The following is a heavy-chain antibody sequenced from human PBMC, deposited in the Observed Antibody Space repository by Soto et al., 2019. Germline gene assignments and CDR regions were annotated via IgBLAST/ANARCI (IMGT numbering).Heavy chain of an antibody. J-gene: IGHJ4*02. CDR3: ARESEDLTSNFDY. CDR1: GFTFTRYS. V-gene: IGHV3-21*01. Sequence: GGSLRLSCAASGFTFTRYSMNWVRQAPGKGLEWVSSISSTTNYIYYADSMKGRFTVSRDDAKNSVYLEMNSLSAEDTAVYYCARESEDLTSNFDYWGQGTLVTVS. CDR2: ISSTTNYI.